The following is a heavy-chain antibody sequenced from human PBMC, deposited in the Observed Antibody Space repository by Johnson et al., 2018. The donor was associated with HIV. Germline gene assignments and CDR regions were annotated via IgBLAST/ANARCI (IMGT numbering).Heavy chain of an antibody. CDR1: GFTFSNAW. D-gene: IGHD2-21*01. V-gene: IGHV3-15*01. CDR2: IKSRTDGGTT. CDR3: TTVDGGGDCYSGHAFDI. Sequence: VQLVESGGGLVKPGGSLRLSCAASGFTFSNAWMSWVRQAPGTGLEWVGHIKSRTDGGTTDYAAPVKGRFTIARDDSKNTLYLQMNSLKTEDTAVYYCTTVDGGGDCYSGHAFDIWGQGTMVTVSS. J-gene: IGHJ3*02.